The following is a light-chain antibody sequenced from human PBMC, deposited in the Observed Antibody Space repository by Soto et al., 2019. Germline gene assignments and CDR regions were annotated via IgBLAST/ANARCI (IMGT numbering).Light chain of an antibody. CDR3: QQYSLSPLT. J-gene: IGKJ4*01. Sequence: EIVLTHSPGTLSLSPGESATLSCRASQSIFSSYLAWYQQKPGQAPRLLIYGASSRATGIPDRFSGDGSGTDFTLKISRLEPEDFAVYYCQQYSLSPLTFGGGTKVDIK. V-gene: IGKV3-20*01. CDR1: QSIFSSY. CDR2: GAS.